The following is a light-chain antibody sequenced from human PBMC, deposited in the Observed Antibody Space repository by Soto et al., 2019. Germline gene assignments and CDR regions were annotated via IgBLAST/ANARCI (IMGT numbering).Light chain of an antibody. CDR1: QSVLYSSNNKNY. Sequence: DIVMTQSPDSLAVSLGERATINCKSSQSVLYSSNNKNYLAWYQQKPGQLPKLLIYWASTRESGVPDRFSGSGSGTDFTLTISSLQAEDVVVYYCQQYYSPPHSFGHGTKLEI. CDR3: QQYYSPPHS. J-gene: IGKJ2*01. V-gene: IGKV4-1*01. CDR2: WAS.